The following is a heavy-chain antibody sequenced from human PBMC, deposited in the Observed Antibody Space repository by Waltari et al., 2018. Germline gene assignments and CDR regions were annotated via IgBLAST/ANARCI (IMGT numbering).Heavy chain of an antibody. J-gene: IGHJ1*01. CDR3: ARDPGYDYYDSIGYYFQH. Sequence: QVQLVQSGAEVKKPGASVKVSCKASGYTFTSYGISWVRQAPGQGLEWMGWFSPYNGNTNDARKLQGRVTMTTDTSTSTAYMELSRLRSDDTAVYYCARDPGYDYYDSIGYYFQHWGQGTLVTVSS. CDR1: GYTFTSYG. V-gene: IGHV1-18*01. D-gene: IGHD3-22*01. CDR2: FSPYNGNT.